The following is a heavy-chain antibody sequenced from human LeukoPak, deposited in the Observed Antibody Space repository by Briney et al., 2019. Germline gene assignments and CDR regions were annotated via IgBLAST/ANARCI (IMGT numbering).Heavy chain of an antibody. V-gene: IGHV4-39*07. J-gene: IGHJ5*02. Sequence: SETLSLTCTVSGGSIRSPTYYWGWIRQPPGKGLEWIGSIYYSGNTYYNPSLKSRVTISLDTSKNQFSLKLSSVTAADTAVYYCARVKFVYDFWSGYYTELWFDPWGQGTLVTVSS. CDR2: IYYSGNT. CDR3: ARVKFVYDFWSGYYTELWFDP. CDR1: GGSIRSPTYY. D-gene: IGHD3-3*01.